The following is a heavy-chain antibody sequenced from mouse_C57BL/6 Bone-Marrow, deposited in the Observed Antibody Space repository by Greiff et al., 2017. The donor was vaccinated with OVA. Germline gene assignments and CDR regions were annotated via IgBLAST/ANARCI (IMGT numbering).Heavy chain of an antibody. CDR3: ARGPTVVARKTPWFAY. Sequence: VQLQQSGPELVKPGASVKISCKASGYTFTDYYINWVKQRPGQGLEWIGWIFPGSGSTYYNEKFKGKATLTVDKSSSTAYMLLSSLTSEDSAVYCCARGPTVVARKTPWFAYWGQGTLVTVSA. CDR2: IFPGSGST. J-gene: IGHJ3*01. D-gene: IGHD1-1*01. CDR1: GYTFTDYY. V-gene: IGHV1-75*01.